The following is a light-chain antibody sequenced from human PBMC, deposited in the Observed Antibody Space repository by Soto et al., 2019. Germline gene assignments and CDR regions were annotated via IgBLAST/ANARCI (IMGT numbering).Light chain of an antibody. J-gene: IGLJ3*02. CDR1: SSNIGSNY. CDR3: AAWDDSRYWV. CDR2: RNN. Sequence: QSVLTQPTAASGTPGQRVTISGSGSSSNIGSNYVYWYQKLPGTAPKLLIYRNNQRPSGVPDRFSGSKSGTSASLAISGLRSEDEDDYYCAAWDDSRYWVFGGGTKLTVL. V-gene: IGLV1-47*01.